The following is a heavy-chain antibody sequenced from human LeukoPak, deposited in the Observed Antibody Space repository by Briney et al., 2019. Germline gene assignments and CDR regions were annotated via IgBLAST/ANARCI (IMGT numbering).Heavy chain of an antibody. Sequence: LRLSCAASGLTFSSYSMNWVRQHPGKGLEWIGYIYYSGSTYYNPSLKSRVTISVDTSKNQFSLKLSSVTAADTAMYYCARVGFAAAGEGYYFDYWGQGTLVTVSS. V-gene: IGHV4-31*02. CDR1: GLTFSSYS. D-gene: IGHD6-13*01. CDR3: ARVGFAAAGEGYYFDY. CDR2: IYYSGST. J-gene: IGHJ4*02.